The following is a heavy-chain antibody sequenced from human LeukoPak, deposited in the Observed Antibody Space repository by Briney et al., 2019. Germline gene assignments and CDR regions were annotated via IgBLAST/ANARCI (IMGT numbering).Heavy chain of an antibody. CDR3: ARAFFNSGFGY. CDR2: INPNSGGT. CDR1: GYTLTGYY. Sequence: ASVKVSCKASGYTLTGYYVHWLRQAPGQGLTWMGWINPNSGGTDYAQQYQGRVTLTRDTSISTAYMELSSLTSDDSAVFYCARAFFNSGFGYWGQGTLVTVSS. V-gene: IGHV1-2*02. D-gene: IGHD3-3*02. J-gene: IGHJ4*02.